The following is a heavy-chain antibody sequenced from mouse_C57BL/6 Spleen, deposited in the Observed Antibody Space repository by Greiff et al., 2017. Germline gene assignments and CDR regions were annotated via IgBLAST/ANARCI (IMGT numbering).Heavy chain of an antibody. V-gene: IGHV1-39*01. CDR1: GYSFTDYN. J-gene: IGHJ1*03. D-gene: IGHD1-1*01. CDR2: INPNYGPT. Sequence: VQLQQSGPELVKPGASVKISCKASGYSFTDYNMNLVKQSTGKSLEWIGVINPNYGPTSYNKKFKGKAPLTVDQSSSTAYRQLNSLTSEDSAVYYCARSDYYGSSHGYFEGWGTGTTVTVAS. CDR3: ARSDYYGSSHGYFEG.